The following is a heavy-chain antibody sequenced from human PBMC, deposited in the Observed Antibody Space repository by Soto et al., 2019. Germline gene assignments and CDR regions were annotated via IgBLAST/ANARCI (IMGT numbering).Heavy chain of an antibody. CDR3: AHREGEEYVGGSYQDAFDS. CDR1: GFSLNTTAVG. V-gene: IGHV2-5*02. D-gene: IGHD3-16*01. Sequence: SGPTLVNPTQTLTLTCTFSGFSLNTTAVGVGWIRQPPGKALEWLALIYWDNDKRYNPSLKTRLTITKDTSKNQVVLKMTNMDPVDTATYFCAHREGEEYVGGSYQDAFDSWGQGAMVRVSS. CDR2: IYWDNDK. J-gene: IGHJ3*02.